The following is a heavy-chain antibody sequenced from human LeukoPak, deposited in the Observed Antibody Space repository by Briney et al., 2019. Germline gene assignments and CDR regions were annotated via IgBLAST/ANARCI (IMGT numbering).Heavy chain of an antibody. D-gene: IGHD3-22*01. V-gene: IGHV3-33*01. Sequence: GGSLRLSRAASGFTFSSYGMQWVRQAPGKGLEWVAVIWYDGSNKYYADSVKGRFTNSRDNSKNPLYLQLNSLRAEDTAVYYCARRDPPYDRGQGTLVTVCS. J-gene: IGHJ4*02. CDR1: GFTFSSYG. CDR2: IWYDGSNK. CDR3: ARRDPPYD.